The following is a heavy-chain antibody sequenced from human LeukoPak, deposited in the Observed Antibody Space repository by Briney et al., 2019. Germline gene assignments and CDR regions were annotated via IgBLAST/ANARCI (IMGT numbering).Heavy chain of an antibody. J-gene: IGHJ1*01. D-gene: IGHD3-10*01. Sequence: GGSLRLSCAASGFTFSSYAMSWVRQAPGKGLEWVSAISGSGGSTYYADSVKGRFTISRDNSKNTLYLQMNSLGAEDTAVYYCAKWGYGSGSYSGFQHWGQGTLVTVSS. CDR2: ISGSGGST. V-gene: IGHV3-23*01. CDR1: GFTFSSYA. CDR3: AKWGYGSGSYSGFQH.